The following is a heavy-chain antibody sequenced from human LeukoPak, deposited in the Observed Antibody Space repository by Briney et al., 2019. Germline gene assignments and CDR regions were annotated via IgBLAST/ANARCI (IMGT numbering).Heavy chain of an antibody. V-gene: IGHV3-7*03. J-gene: IGHJ4*02. D-gene: IGHD3-10*01. Sequence: GGSLRLSCAASGFNFSSYWMSWVRQAPGKGLEWVANIKQDGSEKYYVDSVKGRFTISRDNAKNSLNLQMNSLRAEDTAVYYCARDRRGPFDYWGQGTLVTVSS. CDR1: GFNFSSYW. CDR3: ARDRRGPFDY. CDR2: IKQDGSEK.